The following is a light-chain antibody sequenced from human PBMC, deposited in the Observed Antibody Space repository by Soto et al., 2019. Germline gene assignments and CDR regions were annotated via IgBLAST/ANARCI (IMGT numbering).Light chain of an antibody. Sequence: EIVMTQSPATLSVSPGERATLSCRASQSVSSNLAWYQQKPGQAPRLLIYGASTRATGIPARFSGSGSGTESTLTISSLQSEDFAVYCCQQYNNWPPTFGQGTKVEIK. CDR3: QQYNNWPPT. CDR1: QSVSSN. J-gene: IGKJ1*01. V-gene: IGKV3-15*01. CDR2: GAS.